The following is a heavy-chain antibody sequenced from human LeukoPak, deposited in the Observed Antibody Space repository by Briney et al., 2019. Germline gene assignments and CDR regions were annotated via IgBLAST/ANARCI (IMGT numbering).Heavy chain of an antibody. CDR1: GFTFDDYG. V-gene: IGHV3-20*04. D-gene: IGHD2-2*02. J-gene: IGHJ6*03. Sequence: TGGSLRLSCAASGFTFDDYGMSWVRQAPGKGLEWVSGINWSGGSTGYADSVKGRFTISRDNAKNSLYLQMNSLRAEDTAVYYCAKGGLGQLYYNYYYYYYMDVWGKGTTVTVSS. CDR2: INWSGGST. CDR3: AKGGLGQLYYNYYYYYYMDV.